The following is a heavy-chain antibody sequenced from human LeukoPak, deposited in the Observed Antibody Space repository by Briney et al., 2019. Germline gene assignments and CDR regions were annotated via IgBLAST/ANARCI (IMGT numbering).Heavy chain of an antibody. D-gene: IGHD1-26*01. CDR2: ISAYNGNT. J-gene: IGHJ4*02. Sequence: ASVKVSCKASGGTFSSYAISWVRQAPGQGLEWMGWISAYNGNTNYAQKLQGRVTMTTDTSRSTAYMELRSLRSDDTAVYYCASLKWELPSYWGQGTLVTVSS. CDR1: GGTFSSYA. CDR3: ASLKWELPSY. V-gene: IGHV1-18*01.